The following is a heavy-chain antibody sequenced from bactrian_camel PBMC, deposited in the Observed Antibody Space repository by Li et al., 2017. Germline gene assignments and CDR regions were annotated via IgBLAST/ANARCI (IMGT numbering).Heavy chain of an antibody. D-gene: IGHD4*01. CDR3: AATGIQYDISSSRLQTWGYNY. CDR2: IEADGTV. V-gene: IGHV3S55*01. J-gene: IGHJ4*01. CDR1: GITLARYS. Sequence: HVQLVESGGGSVEAGGPLRLSCSASGITLARYSMAWFRQPPGKEREWIAGIEADGTVRYTDAVKGRFTISKDSAERTLFLQMTGLKPEDTAMYYCAATGIQYDISSSRLQTWGYNYWGQGTQVTVS.